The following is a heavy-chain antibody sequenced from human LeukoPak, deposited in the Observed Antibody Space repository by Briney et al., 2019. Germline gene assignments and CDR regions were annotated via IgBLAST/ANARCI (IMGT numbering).Heavy chain of an antibody. J-gene: IGHJ4*02. CDR2: INGSGGST. CDR3: AKDIAVAGTIAGLDY. CDR1: GFTFSSYA. V-gene: IGHV3-23*01. Sequence: QPGGSLRLSCAASGFTFSSYAMSWVRQAPGKGLEWVSAINGSGGSTYYADSVKGRFTISRDNSKNTLYLQMNSLRAEDTAVYYCAKDIAVAGTIAGLDYWGQGTLVTVSS. D-gene: IGHD6-19*01.